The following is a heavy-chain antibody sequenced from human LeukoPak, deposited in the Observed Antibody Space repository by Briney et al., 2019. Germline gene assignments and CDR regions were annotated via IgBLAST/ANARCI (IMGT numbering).Heavy chain of an antibody. J-gene: IGHJ3*02. Sequence: SVQFSCKSSGFTFSTSAVQWVRPARGQRLEWIGWIIVGSGTTNYAQSLQGRLTITRDMSTNTAYMELSSLRSEDTAVYYCAAERYGGISDCCNFEIWGQGTMVTVSS. CDR1: GFTFSTSA. CDR2: IIVGSGTT. V-gene: IGHV1-58*01. D-gene: IGHD4-23*01. CDR3: AAERYGGISDCCNFEI.